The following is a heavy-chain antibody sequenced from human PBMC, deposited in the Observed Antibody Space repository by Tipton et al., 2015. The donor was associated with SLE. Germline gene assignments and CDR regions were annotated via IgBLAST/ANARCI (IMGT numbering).Heavy chain of an antibody. CDR2: INHSGST. V-gene: IGHV4-34*01. D-gene: IGHD2-8*01. CDR3: ARGGDCTNGVCYPY. J-gene: IGHJ4*02. Sequence: TLSLTCAVYGGSFSGYYWGWIRQPPGKGLEWIGEINHSGSTNYNPSLKSRVTISVDTSKNQFSLKLSSVTAADTAVYYCARGGDCTNGVCYPYWGQGTLVTVSS. CDR1: GGSFSGYY.